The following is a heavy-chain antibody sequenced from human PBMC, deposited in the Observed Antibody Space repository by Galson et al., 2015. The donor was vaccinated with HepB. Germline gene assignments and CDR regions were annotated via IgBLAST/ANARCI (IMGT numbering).Heavy chain of an antibody. CDR1: GFSFDDYG. V-gene: IGHV3-21*01. CDR2: ISSTSAYI. CDR3: ARDPPLGTPFDY. J-gene: IGHJ4*02. D-gene: IGHD7-27*01. Sequence: SLRLSCAVSGFSFDDYGMSWVRQAPGKGLEWVSSISSTSAYIYYADSVKGRFTVSRDNAKNSLYLQMNSLGDEDTAVYYCARDPPLGTPFDYWGQGTLVTVSS.